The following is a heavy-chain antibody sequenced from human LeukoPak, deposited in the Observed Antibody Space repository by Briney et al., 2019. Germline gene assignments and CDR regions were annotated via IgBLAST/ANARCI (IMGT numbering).Heavy chain of an antibody. CDR2: VSGGGEST. Sequence: EAGGSLRLSCAVSGFTFSDYVMNWVRRAPGKGLEWVSAVSGGGESTYYADSVKGRFTISRDNSKNTLSLQMNSLRVEDTAIYYCAKGRGGNGPNWFVPWGQGTLVTVSS. D-gene: IGHD2-8*01. CDR3: AKGRGGNGPNWFVP. CDR1: GFTFSDYV. J-gene: IGHJ5*02. V-gene: IGHV3-23*01.